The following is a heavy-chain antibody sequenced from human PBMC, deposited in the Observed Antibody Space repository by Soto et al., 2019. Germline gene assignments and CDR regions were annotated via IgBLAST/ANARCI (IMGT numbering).Heavy chain of an antibody. D-gene: IGHD3-22*01. V-gene: IGHV1-69*01. CDR1: GGTFSSYA. Sequence: QVQLVQSGAEVKKPGSSVKVSCKASGGTFSSYAISWVRQAPGQGLEWMGGIIPMFGTANYAQKFQGRVTITADESTSTAYMELSSLRSEDTAVYYCASAYDSSGYYERAAFDIWGQGTMVIVSS. J-gene: IGHJ3*02. CDR2: IIPMFGTA. CDR3: ASAYDSSGYYERAAFDI.